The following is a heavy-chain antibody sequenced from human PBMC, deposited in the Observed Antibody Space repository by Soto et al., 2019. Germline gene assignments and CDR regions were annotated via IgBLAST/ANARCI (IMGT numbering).Heavy chain of an antibody. D-gene: IGHD2-15*01. CDR1: GFTFSSYW. CDR3: ARESDCSGGSCYQGFDY. V-gene: IGHV3-7*01. Sequence: GGSLRLSCAASGFTFSSYWMSWVRQAPGKGLEWVANIKQDGSEKYYVDSVKGRFTISRDNAKNSLYLQMNSLRAEDTAVYYCARESDCSGGSCYQGFDYWGQGTLVTVSS. CDR2: IKQDGSEK. J-gene: IGHJ4*02.